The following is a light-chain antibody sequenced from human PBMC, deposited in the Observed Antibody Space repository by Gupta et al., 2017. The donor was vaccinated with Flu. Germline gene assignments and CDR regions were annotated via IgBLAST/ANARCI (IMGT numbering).Light chain of an antibody. CDR1: SSDVGGHNY. V-gene: IGLV2-14*01. J-gene: IGLJ3*02. Sequence: SSDVGGHNYVSWYQHHPGKAPKLIIYEVSNRPSGGSNRFSGSKSGNTASLTISGLQAEDEADYYCSSYTTSSTSWVFGGGTKLTVL. CDR3: SSYTTSSTSWV. CDR2: EVS.